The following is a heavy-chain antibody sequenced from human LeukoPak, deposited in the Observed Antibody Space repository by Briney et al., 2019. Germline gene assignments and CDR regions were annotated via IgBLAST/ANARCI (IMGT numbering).Heavy chain of an antibody. CDR3: ARYDVWGSYRAFDY. J-gene: IGHJ4*02. Sequence: SETLSLTCAVYGGSFSGYYWGWIRQPPGKGLEWIGTIYHSGSTYYNPSLKSRVTISVDTSKNQFSLKLSSVTAADTAVYYCARYDVWGSYRAFDYWGQGTLVTVSS. CDR1: GGSFSGYY. V-gene: IGHV4-38-2*01. CDR2: IYHSGST. D-gene: IGHD3-16*02.